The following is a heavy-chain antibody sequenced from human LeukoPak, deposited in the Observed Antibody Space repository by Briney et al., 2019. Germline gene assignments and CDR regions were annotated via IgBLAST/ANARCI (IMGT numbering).Heavy chain of an antibody. CDR2: INHSGST. Sequence: SETLSLTCAVYGGSFSGYYWSWIRQPPGKGLEWIGEINHSGSTNYNPSLKSRVTISVGTSKNQFSLKLSSVTAADTAVYYCARGSEDDYGDYQHFDYWGQGTLVTVSS. J-gene: IGHJ4*02. CDR1: GGSFSGYY. V-gene: IGHV4-34*01. D-gene: IGHD4-17*01. CDR3: ARGSEDDYGDYQHFDY.